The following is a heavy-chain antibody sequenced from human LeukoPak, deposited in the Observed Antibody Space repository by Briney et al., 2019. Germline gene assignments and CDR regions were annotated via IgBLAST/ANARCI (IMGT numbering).Heavy chain of an antibody. CDR3: ARGGVVVAAIDAFDI. V-gene: IGHV3-66*01. J-gene: IGHJ3*02. D-gene: IGHD2-15*01. CDR2: IYSGGST. Sequence: GGSLRLSCAASGFTVSSNFMSWVRQAPGKGLEWVSLIYSGGSTYYTDSVKGRFTISRDISKNTLFLQLNSLRAEDTAVYYCARGGVVVAAIDAFDIWGQGTLVTVSS. CDR1: GFTVSSNF.